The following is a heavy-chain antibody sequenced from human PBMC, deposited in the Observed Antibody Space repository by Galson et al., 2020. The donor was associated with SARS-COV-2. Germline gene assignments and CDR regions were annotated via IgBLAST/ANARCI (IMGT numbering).Heavy chain of an antibody. CDR2: INRDGSTT. CDR3: VGETPTHAHYYDY. Sequence: ALHGESLKISCTVSGFTFSTYWMHWVRQVPGRGLVWVSRINRDGSTTNYADFVKGRFTISRDNAKNTLYLAMNSLRTEDTAVYYCVGETPTHAHYYDYWGQGTLVTVSS. CDR1: GFTFSTYW. J-gene: IGHJ4*02. V-gene: IGHV3-74*01. D-gene: IGHD2-15*01.